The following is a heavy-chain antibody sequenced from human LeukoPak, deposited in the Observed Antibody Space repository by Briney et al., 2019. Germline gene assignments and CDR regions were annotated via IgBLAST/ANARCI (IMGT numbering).Heavy chain of an antibody. V-gene: IGHV1-69*06. D-gene: IGHD3-16*01. CDR1: GGTFRSYA. Sequence: SVTDSRQASGGTFRSYAISWLRPPPGQGREWMGGIIPIFGTANYAQKFQGRVTITADKSTSTAYMELRRLRSEDTAVYYCARYLYRAGGYNWFDPWGQGTLVTVSS. CDR3: ARYLYRAGGYNWFDP. CDR2: IIPIFGTA. J-gene: IGHJ5*02.